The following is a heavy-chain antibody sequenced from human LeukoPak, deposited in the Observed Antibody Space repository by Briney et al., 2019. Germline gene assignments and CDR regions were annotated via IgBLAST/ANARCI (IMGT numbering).Heavy chain of an antibody. J-gene: IGHJ6*02. CDR1: GFTFSSYA. V-gene: IGHV3-30*04. CDR2: ISYDGSNK. Sequence: GRSLRLSCAASGFTFSSYAMHWVRQAPGKGLEWVAVISYDGSNKYYADSVKGRSTISRDNSKNTLYLQMNSLRAEDTAVYYCARTWRPYYYYGMDVWGQGTTVTVSS. CDR3: ARTWRPYYYYGMDV.